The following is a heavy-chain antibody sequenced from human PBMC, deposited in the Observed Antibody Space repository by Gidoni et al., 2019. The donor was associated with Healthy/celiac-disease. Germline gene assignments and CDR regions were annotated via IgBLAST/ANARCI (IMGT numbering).Heavy chain of an antibody. V-gene: IGHV3-30*18. CDR2: ISYDGRNK. D-gene: IGHD2-2*03. J-gene: IGHJ6*02. CDR1: GFTFSSYG. Sequence: QVQLVASGGGVVQPGRALCLSCAASGFTFSSYGMHWVRQAPGKGLEWVAVISYDGRNKYYADSVKGRFTISRDNSKNTLLLPMNSLRAEDTAVYYWAKEEVDIVLVPAAFDYYYYGMDVWGQETTVTVSS. CDR3: AKEEVDIVLVPAAFDYYYYGMDV.